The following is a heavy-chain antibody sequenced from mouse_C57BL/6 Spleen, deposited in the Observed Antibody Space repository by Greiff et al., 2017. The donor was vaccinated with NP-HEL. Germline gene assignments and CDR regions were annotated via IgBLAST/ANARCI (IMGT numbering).Heavy chain of an antibody. CDR3: ARKGWLLHYYAMDY. CDR1: GYAFTNYL. J-gene: IGHJ4*01. D-gene: IGHD2-3*01. CDR2: INPGSGGT. Sequence: QVQLQQSGAELVRPGTSVKVSCKASGYAFTNYLIEWVKQRPGQGLEWIGVINPGSGGTNYNEKFKGKATLTADKSSSTAYMQLSSLTSEDSAVYFCARKGWLLHYYAMDYWGQGTSVTVSS. V-gene: IGHV1-54*01.